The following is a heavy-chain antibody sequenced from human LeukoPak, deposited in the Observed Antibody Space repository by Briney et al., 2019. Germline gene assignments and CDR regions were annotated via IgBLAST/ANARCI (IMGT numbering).Heavy chain of an antibody. CDR2: INHSGST. V-gene: IGHV4-34*01. J-gene: IGHJ4*02. CDR3: ARKGRGDIGSNYAFDY. CDR1: GFSFSNYA. Sequence: GSLRLSCAASGFSFSNYAFHWVRQPPGKVLEWVGEINHSGSTNYNPSLKSRVTISVDTSKNQFSLKLSSVTAADTAVYYCARKGRGDIGSNYAFDYWGQGTLVTVSS. D-gene: IGHD4-11*01.